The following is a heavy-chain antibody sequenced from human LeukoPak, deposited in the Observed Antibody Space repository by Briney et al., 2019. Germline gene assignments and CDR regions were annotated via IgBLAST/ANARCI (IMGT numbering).Heavy chain of an antibody. V-gene: IGHV1-3*01. J-gene: IGHJ6*04. D-gene: IGHD3-10*01. Sequence: ASVKVSCKASGYTFTSYAMHWVRQAPGQRVEWMGWINDGNGNTKYSQKFQGRVTITRDTSASTAYMELSSLRSEDTAVYYCARDGSGSYYNTSYYYYGMDVWGKGTTVTVSS. CDR2: INDGNGNT. CDR3: ARDGSGSYYNTSYYYYGMDV. CDR1: GYTFTSYA.